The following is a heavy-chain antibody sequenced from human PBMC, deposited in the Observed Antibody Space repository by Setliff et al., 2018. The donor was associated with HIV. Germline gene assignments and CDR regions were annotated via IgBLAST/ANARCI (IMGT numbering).Heavy chain of an antibody. CDR2: ISNSGIT. V-gene: IGHV4-59*11. D-gene: IGHD3-10*01. CDR3: TRVFPHPYGNSWFDP. Sequence: SETLSLTCSVSGASIGSHYWSWIRQPPGKGLEWIGSISNSGITYYSPSLKSRITIALDTSKNQFSLKLMSVSPADAAVYFCTRVFPHPYGNSWFDPWGQGTPVTVPQ. J-gene: IGHJ5*02. CDR1: GASIGSHY.